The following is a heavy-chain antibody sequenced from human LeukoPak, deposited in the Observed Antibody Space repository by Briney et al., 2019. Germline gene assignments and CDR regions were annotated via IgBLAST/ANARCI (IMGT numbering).Heavy chain of an antibody. CDR1: GYIFTSYW. J-gene: IGHJ4*02. D-gene: IGHD6-13*01. V-gene: IGHV5-51*01. Sequence: GESLKISCKGSGYIFTSYWIGWVRQMPGKGLEWMGIIFPGDSDTRYSPSLQGQVTTSADKSISTAYLQWSSLKASDTAMYYCARPRAQHPPHFDYWGQGTLVTVSS. CDR3: ARPRAQHPPHFDY. CDR2: IFPGDSDT.